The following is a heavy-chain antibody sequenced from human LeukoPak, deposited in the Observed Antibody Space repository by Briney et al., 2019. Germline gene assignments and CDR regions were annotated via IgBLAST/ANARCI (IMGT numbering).Heavy chain of an antibody. V-gene: IGHV4-61*01. CDR3: ARDRYYYDSSGYSYPGHWYFDL. CDR2: IYYSGST. D-gene: IGHD3-22*01. Sequence: KSSETLFLTCTVSGGSVSSGSYYWSWIRQPPGKGLEWIGYIYYSGSTNYNPSLKSRVTISVDTSKNQFSLKLSSVTAADTAVYYCARDRYYYDSSGYSYPGHWYFDLWGRGTLVTVSS. CDR1: GGSVSSGSYY. J-gene: IGHJ2*01.